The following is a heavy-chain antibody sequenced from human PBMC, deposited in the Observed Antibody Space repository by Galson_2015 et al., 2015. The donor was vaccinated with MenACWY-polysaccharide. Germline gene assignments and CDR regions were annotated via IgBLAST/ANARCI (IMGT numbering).Heavy chain of an antibody. Sequence: QSGAEVKKPGESLKISCKGSGNTFTSYCIGWVRQMPGKGLEWMGIIYAGDSDTRYSPSFQGQVTISADKSINTAYLQWSSLKASDTAMYYCAMRYCYDGSGYSSPYYFDYSGPGTLVTVSS. V-gene: IGHV5-51*01. CDR1: GNTFTSYC. CDR2: IYAGDSDT. J-gene: IGHJ4*02. D-gene: IGHD3-22*01. CDR3: AMRYCYDGSGYSSPYYFDY.